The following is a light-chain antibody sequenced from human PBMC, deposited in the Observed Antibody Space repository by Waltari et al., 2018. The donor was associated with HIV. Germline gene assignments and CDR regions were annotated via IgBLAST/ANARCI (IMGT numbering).Light chain of an antibody. CDR1: SSNIGNNY. Sequence: QSVLTQPPSVSAAPGQKVTISCSGSSSNIGNNYVPWYQQLPGTAPKLLIYDNNKRPSGIPDRFSGSKSGTSATLGITGLQTGDEADYYCGTWDSSLSAGWVFGGGTKLTVL. J-gene: IGLJ3*02. CDR3: GTWDSSLSAGWV. V-gene: IGLV1-51*01. CDR2: DNN.